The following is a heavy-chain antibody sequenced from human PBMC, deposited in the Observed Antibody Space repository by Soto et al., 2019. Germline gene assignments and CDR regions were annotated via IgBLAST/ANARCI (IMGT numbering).Heavy chain of an antibody. Sequence: VGSLRLSCASSVCTFSDYTMHCVRHSPGKWLEWVAVISYDGSNKYYADSVKGRFTISRDNSKNTLSLQMNSLRVEDTAVYYCARKAHWGQGTLVIVS. CDR3: ARKAH. CDR2: ISYDGSNK. CDR1: VCTFSDYT. J-gene: IGHJ4*02. V-gene: IGHV3-30-3*01.